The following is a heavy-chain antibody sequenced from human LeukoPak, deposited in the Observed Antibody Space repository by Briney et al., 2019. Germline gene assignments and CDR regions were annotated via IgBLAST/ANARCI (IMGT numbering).Heavy chain of an antibody. J-gene: IGHJ4*02. CDR1: GFTFSSFA. CDR2: ISGSGGTT. D-gene: IGHD6-13*01. V-gene: IGHV3-23*01. CDR3: ARGHSPVRIAAAVSDY. Sequence: PGGSLRLSCAASGFTFSSFAMSWVRQAPGEGLEWVAGISGSGGTTYYADSVKGRFIISRDNSKNTLYLQMNSLRAEDTAVYYCARGHSPVRIAAAVSDYWGQGTLVTVSS.